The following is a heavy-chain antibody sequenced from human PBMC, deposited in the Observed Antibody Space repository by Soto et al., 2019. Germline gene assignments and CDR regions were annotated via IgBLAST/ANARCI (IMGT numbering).Heavy chain of an antibody. V-gene: IGHV3-30*18. D-gene: IGHD6-13*01. CDR3: AKLESGDSSSWYFDY. CDR2: ISYDGSNK. Sequence: QVQLVESGGGVVQPGRSLRLSCAASGFTFSSYGMHWVRQAPGKGLEWEAVISYDGSNKYYADSVKGRFTISRDNSKNTLYLQMNSLRAEDTAVYYCAKLESGDSSSWYFDYWGQGTLVTVSS. J-gene: IGHJ4*02. CDR1: GFTFSSYG.